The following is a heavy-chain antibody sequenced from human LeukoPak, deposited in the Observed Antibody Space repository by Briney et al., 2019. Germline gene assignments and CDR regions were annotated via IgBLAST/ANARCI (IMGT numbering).Heavy chain of an antibody. V-gene: IGHV3-23*01. D-gene: IGHD3-10*01. CDR1: GFTFSSYA. CDR3: AKIVVRGVRTDY. CDR2: ISGSGGST. Sequence: PGGSLRLSCAASGFTFSSYAMGWVRQAPGKGLEWVSAISGSGGSTYYADSVKGRFTISRDNSKNTLYLQMNSLRAEDTAVYYCAKIVVRGVRTDYWGQGTLVTVSS. J-gene: IGHJ4*02.